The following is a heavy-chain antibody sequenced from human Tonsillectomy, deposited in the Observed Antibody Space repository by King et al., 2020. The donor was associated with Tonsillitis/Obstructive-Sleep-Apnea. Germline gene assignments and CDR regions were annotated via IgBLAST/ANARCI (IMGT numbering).Heavy chain of an antibody. CDR2: VYSGGST. V-gene: IGHV3-66*01. Sequence: VQLVESGGGLVQPGGSLRLSCAASGFTVSSNYMSWVRQAPGKGLEWVSVVYSGGSTYYADSAKGRFTISRDNSKNTLYLQMNSLRAEDTAVYYCTNGYSDYAFDYWGQGTLVPVSS. CDR3: TNGYSDYAFDY. J-gene: IGHJ4*02. D-gene: IGHD5-18*01. CDR1: GFTVSSNY.